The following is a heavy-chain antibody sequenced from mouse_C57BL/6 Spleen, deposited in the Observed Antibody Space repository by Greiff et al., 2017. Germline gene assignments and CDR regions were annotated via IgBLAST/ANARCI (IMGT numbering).Heavy chain of an antibody. D-gene: IGHD2-4*01. CDR2: IDPETGGT. J-gene: IGHJ3*01. Sequence: QVQLQQSGAELVRPGASVTLSCKASGYTFTDYEMHWVEQTPVHGLEWIGAIDPETGGTAYNQKFKGKAILTADKSSSTAYMELRSLTSEDSAVYYCTNIYYDYDVRAYWGQGTLVTVSA. V-gene: IGHV1-15*01. CDR3: TNIYYDYDVRAY. CDR1: GYTFTDYE.